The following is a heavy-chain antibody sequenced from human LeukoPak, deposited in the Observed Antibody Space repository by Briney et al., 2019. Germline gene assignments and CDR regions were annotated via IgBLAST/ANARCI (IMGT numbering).Heavy chain of an antibody. J-gene: IGHJ3*02. V-gene: IGHV3-21*01. Sequence: PGGSLRLSCAASGFTFSSYSMNWVRQAPGKGLEWVSSISSSSSYIYYADSVKGRFTISRDNAKNSLYLQMNSLRAEDTAVYYCARAPWEVVADFEAFDIWGQGTMVTVSS. D-gene: IGHD2-15*01. CDR3: ARAPWEVVADFEAFDI. CDR1: GFTFSSYS. CDR2: ISSSSSYI.